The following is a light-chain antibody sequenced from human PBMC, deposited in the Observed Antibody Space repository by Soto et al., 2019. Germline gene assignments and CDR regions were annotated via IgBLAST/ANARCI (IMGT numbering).Light chain of an antibody. J-gene: IGKJ1*01. CDR1: QNIDKW. CDR3: QQYDRHSPWT. V-gene: IGKV1-5*01. CDR2: DTF. Sequence: DIQMTQSPSTLSASVGDRVTITSRASQNIDKWLAWYQQTPGEAPKVLIYDTFTRESGVPSRFSGSGYGTEFTLTIYGLQPDDFATYYCQQYDRHSPWTFGQGTKVEIK.